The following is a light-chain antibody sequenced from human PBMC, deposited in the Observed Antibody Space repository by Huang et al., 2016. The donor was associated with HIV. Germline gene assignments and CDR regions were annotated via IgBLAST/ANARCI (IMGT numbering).Light chain of an antibody. V-gene: IGKV1-5*01. J-gene: IGKJ2*01. CDR2: ESS. CDR3: QQYNFYPYT. Sequence: DIQMTQSPSPLSASVGDRVTITCRASQSVGSRLAWYQQKPGKAPKLLIYESSSLEGGVPSRFSGSGSGTEFTLTISSLQPDDFATDFCQQYNFYPYTFGQGTKLEIK. CDR1: QSVGSR.